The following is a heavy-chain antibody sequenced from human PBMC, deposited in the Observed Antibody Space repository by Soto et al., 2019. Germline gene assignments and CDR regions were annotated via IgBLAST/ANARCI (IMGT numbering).Heavy chain of an antibody. V-gene: IGHV4-59*01. D-gene: IGHD3-9*01. CDR1: GGSISSYY. J-gene: IGHJ4*02. CDR2: IYYSGST. Sequence: PSETLSLTFTVSGGSISSYYWSWLRQPPGKGLEWIGYIYYSGSTNYNPSLKSRVTISVDTSKNQFSLKLSSVTAADTAVYYCARGKRYFDWFLYYFDYGGQATLVTLSS. CDR3: ARGKRYFDWFLYYFDY.